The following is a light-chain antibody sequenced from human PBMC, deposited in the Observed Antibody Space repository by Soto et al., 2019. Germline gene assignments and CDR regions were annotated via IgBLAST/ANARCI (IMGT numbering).Light chain of an antibody. CDR2: GAS. V-gene: IGKV3-15*01. CDR1: QSVSSN. CDR3: QQYNNWPKT. J-gene: IGKJ1*01. Sequence: EIVMTQSPATLSVSPGERATLSCRASQSVSSNFAWYQQKPGQAPRLLIYGASTRATGIPARFSGSGSGTEFTLTHSSLRSEDFAVYYCQQYNNWPKTFGQGTKVEIK.